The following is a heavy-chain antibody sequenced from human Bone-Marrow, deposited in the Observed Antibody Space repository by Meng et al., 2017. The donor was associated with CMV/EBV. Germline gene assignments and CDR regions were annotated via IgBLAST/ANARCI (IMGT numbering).Heavy chain of an antibody. CDR1: GGSISSYY. CDR2: IYYSGST. V-gene: IGHV4-59*12. Sequence: SETLSLTCTVSGGSISSYYWSWIRQPPGKGLEWIGYIYYSGSTNYNPSLKSRVTISVDTSKNQFSLKLSSVTAADTAVYYCAFGYCSSTSCPWAFDIWGQGTMVTVSS. D-gene: IGHD2-2*01. CDR3: AFGYCSSTSCPWAFDI. J-gene: IGHJ3*02.